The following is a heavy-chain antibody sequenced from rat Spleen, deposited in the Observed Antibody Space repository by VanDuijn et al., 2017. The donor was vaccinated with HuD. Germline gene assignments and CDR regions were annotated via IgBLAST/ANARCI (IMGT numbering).Heavy chain of an antibody. D-gene: IGHD1-11*01. CDR1: GFTFSHYG. V-gene: IGHV5-29*01. J-gene: IGHJ3*01. CDR3: ARATYGGYSDPYNWFAF. CDR2: LSYDGHTT. Sequence: EVQLVESGGDLVQPGRSLKLTCAASGFTFSHYGMAWVRQAPTKGLEWVATLSYDGHTTYYRDSVKGRFTISRDIAKSTLYLQMDSLGSEDTATYYCARATYGGYSDPYNWFAFWGQGTLVTVSS.